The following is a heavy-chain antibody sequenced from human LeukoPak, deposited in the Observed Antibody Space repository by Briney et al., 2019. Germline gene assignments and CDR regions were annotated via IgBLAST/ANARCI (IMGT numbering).Heavy chain of an antibody. CDR1: GGSFSGYY. J-gene: IGHJ4*02. CDR2: INHSGST. D-gene: IGHD3-3*01. CDR3: ARGLNYDFWSGYSFNRYFDY. V-gene: IGHV4-34*01. Sequence: SETLSLTCAVYGGSFSGYYWSWIRQPPGKGLEWIGEINHSGSTNYNPSLKSRVTISVDTSKNQFFLKLSSVTAADTAVYYCARGLNYDFWSGYSFNRYFDYWGQGTLVTVSS.